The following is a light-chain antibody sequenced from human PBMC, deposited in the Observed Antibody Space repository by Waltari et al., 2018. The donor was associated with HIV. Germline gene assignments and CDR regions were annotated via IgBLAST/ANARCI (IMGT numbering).Light chain of an antibody. Sequence: SYELTQPPSVSVSPGQTASITCSGDQLDTQYIWWYQQKSGQSPVLVIYHDSKRPPGIPERFSGSSSGHTATLTISETQTVDEADYYCQTWDNNFYVFGTGTKVTVL. CDR2: HDS. CDR1: QLDTQY. V-gene: IGLV3-1*01. CDR3: QTWDNNFYV. J-gene: IGLJ1*01.